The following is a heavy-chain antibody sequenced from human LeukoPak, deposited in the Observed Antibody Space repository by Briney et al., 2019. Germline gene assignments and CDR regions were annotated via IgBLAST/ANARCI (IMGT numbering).Heavy chain of an antibody. CDR1: GGSFSGYY. CDR2: INHSGST. J-gene: IGHJ5*02. Sequence: SETLSLTCAVYGGSFSGYYWSWIRQPPGKGLEWIGEINHSGSTNYNPSLKSRVTISVDTSKNQFSLKLSSVTAADTAVYYCARGWHDFWSGYYWFDPWGQGTLVTVSS. V-gene: IGHV4-34*01. D-gene: IGHD3-3*01. CDR3: ARGWHDFWSGYYWFDP.